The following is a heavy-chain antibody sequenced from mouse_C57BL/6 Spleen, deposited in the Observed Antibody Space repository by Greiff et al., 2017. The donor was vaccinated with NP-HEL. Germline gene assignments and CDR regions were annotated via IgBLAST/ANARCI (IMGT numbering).Heavy chain of an antibody. CDR1: GYTFTDYY. J-gene: IGHJ4*01. V-gene: IGHV1-26*01. CDR2: INPNNGGT. D-gene: IGHD2-2*01. Sequence: VQLQQSGPELVKPGASVKISCKASGYTFTDYYMNWVKQSHGKSLEWIGDINPNNGGTSYNQKFKGKATLTVDKSSSTAYMELRSLTSEDSAVYYCARPGLLWFFYAMDYWGQGTSVTVSS. CDR3: ARPGLLWFFYAMDY.